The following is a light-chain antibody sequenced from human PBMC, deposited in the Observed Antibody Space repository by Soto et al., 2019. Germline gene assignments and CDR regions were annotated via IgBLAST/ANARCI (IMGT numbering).Light chain of an antibody. V-gene: IGLV3-21*02. CDR1: NIGNKS. J-gene: IGLJ3*02. Sequence: SYELTQPPSVSVAPGQTAMITCGGNNIGNKSVHWYHQRPGQAPVLVVYDDDDRPSGIPERFSGSNSGNTATLTISRVEAGDEADYYCQVWNSSSDHWVFGGGTKLTVL. CDR2: DDD. CDR3: QVWNSSSDHWV.